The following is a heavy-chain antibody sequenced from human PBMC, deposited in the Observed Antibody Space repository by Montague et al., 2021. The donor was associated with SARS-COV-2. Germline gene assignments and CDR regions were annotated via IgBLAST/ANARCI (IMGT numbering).Heavy chain of an antibody. CDR2: IYYSGST. D-gene: IGHD2-15*01. V-gene: IGHV4-31*03. CDR3: ARLTAGYCSGGSCYWGTGFDY. J-gene: IGHJ4*02. Sequence: TLSLTCTVSGGSISSGGYYWSWIRQHPGKGLEWIGYIYYSGSTYYTPSLKSRVTIPVDTSKNQFSLKLSSVTAADTAVYYCARLTAGYCSGGSCYWGTGFDYWGQGTLVTVSS. CDR1: GGSISSGGYY.